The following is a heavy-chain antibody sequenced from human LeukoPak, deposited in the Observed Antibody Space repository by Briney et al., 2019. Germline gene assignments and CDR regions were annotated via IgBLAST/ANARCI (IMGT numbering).Heavy chain of an antibody. D-gene: IGHD3-22*01. V-gene: IGHV3-23*01. Sequence: GGSLRLSCAASGFTFSSSAMSWVRQVPGKGLEWVSGISASGGSTNYADSVRGRFTISRDNSKNTLYLQMNSLRAEDTAVYYCAKDSNQYYDSSGHSDYWGQGTLVTVSS. CDR2: ISASGGST. CDR1: GFTFSSSA. CDR3: AKDSNQYYDSSGHSDY. J-gene: IGHJ4*02.